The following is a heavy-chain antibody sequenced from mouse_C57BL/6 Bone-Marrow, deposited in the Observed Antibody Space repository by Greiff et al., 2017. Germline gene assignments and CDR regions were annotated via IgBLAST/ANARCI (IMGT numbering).Heavy chain of an antibody. J-gene: IGHJ4*01. Sequence: VQLKQSGPELVKPAASVKISCKASGYSFTDYNMNWVKQSNGKSLEWIGVINPNYGTTSYNQKFKGKATLTVDQSSSTAYMQLNSLTSEDSAVYYSFITTDYAMDYWGQGTSVTVSS. CDR3: FITTDYAMDY. CDR2: INPNYGTT. D-gene: IGHD1-1*01. V-gene: IGHV1-39*01. CDR1: GYSFTDYN.